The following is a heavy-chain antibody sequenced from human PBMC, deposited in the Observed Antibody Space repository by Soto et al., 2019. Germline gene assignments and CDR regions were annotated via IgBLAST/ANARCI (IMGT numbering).Heavy chain of an antibody. Sequence: RGYLRLSCAASGFTVSANYMTWVRQAPGKGLEWVSVIYSGGSTYYADSMKGRFTISRDNSKNTVYLQMNSLRAEDTAVYYCARLATGTALDYWAQGSLVTVSS. CDR3: ARLATGTALDY. CDR1: GFTVSANY. J-gene: IGHJ4*02. CDR2: IYSGGST. V-gene: IGHV3-53*01. D-gene: IGHD1-1*01.